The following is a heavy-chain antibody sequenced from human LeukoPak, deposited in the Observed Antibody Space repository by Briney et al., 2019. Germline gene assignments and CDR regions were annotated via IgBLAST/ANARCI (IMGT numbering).Heavy chain of an antibody. V-gene: IGHV4-4*02. D-gene: IGHD3-22*01. CDR2: IYHSGST. CDR3: ARLSYYDSSYFDY. CDR1: GGSISSSNW. Sequence: PSETLSLTCAVSGGSISSSNWWSWVRQPPGKGLEWIGEIYHSGSTNYNPSLKSRVTISVDTSKNQFSLKLSSVTAADTAVYYCARLSYYDSSYFDYWGQGTLVTVSS. J-gene: IGHJ4*02.